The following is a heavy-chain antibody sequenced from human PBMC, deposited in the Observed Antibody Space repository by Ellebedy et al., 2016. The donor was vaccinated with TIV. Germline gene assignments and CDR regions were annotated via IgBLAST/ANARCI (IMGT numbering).Heavy chain of an antibody. CDR2: IYSNDET. J-gene: IGHJ6*02. CDR3: ARDLDDPLRATMDV. V-gene: IGHV3-53*01. Sequence: GESLKISXEVSGLIFRINYVTWVRQAPGKGLEWVSIIYSNDETYYADSVKGRFTISRDKSKSTVYLQMDTLRAENTAVYFCARDLDDPLRATMDVWGQGTTVTVSS. CDR1: GLIFRINY.